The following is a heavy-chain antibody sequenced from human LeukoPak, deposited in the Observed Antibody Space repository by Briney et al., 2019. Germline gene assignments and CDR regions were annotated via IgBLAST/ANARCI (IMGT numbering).Heavy chain of an antibody. V-gene: IGHV1-2*02. D-gene: IGHD2-8*01. J-gene: IGHJ4*02. CDR1: GYTFTGDY. CDR2: INPNSGGT. CDR3: ARDRFNRCNY. Sequence: GGSVKVSCKASGYTFTGDYVHWVRQAPGQGLEWMGWINPNSGGTDYAQKFQGRVTMTRDTSISTAYMELSRLRSDDTAVYYCARDRFNRCNYWGQGTLVTVS.